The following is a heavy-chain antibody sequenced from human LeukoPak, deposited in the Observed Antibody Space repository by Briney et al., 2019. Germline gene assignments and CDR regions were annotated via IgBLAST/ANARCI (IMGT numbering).Heavy chain of an antibody. J-gene: IGHJ4*02. D-gene: IGHD5-18*01. Sequence: GGSLRLSCAASGFTFSSYAMSWVRQAPGKGLEWVSAISGSGGSTYYADPVKGRFTISRDNSKNTLYLQMNSLRAEDTAVYYCAKVQLWPRMAWFDYWGQGTLVTVSS. CDR2: ISGSGGST. CDR1: GFTFSSYA. CDR3: AKVQLWPRMAWFDY. V-gene: IGHV3-23*01.